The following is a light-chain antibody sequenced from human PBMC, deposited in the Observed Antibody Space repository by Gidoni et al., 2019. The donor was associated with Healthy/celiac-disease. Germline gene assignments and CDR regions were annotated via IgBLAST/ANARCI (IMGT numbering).Light chain of an antibody. V-gene: IGKV1-8*01. CDR2: AAS. CDR1: QGISSY. Sequence: AIRMTQSPSSFSASTGDRVTITCRASQGISSYLAWYQQKPGKAPKLLIYAASTLQSRVPSRFSGSGSGTDFTLTISCLQSEDFATYYCQQYYSYPYTFXQXTKLEIK. CDR3: QQYYSYPYT. J-gene: IGKJ2*01.